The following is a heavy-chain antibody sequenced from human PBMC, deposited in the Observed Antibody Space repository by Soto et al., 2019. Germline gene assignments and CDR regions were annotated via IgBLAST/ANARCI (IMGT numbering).Heavy chain of an antibody. CDR3: ARGLISGSQYSGGWYYFDS. V-gene: IGHV4-34*01. CDR2: INHSGSA. D-gene: IGHD1-26*01. J-gene: IGHJ4*02. Sequence: QVQLQQSGAGLLKPSETLSLTCDVYGGSFSGYIWTWIRQTPGKGLQWIGQINHSGSANYNPSLRCLVTISVRTSNCQFSLELSSVTVADTGVYYCARGLISGSQYSGGWYYFDSWGQGTQVTVSS. CDR1: GGSFSGYI.